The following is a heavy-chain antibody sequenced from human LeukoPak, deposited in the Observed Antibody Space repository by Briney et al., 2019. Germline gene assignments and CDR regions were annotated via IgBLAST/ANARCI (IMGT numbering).Heavy chain of an antibody. V-gene: IGHV4-38-2*01. CDR1: GYSISSGYY. D-gene: IGHD3-3*01. Sequence: PSETLSLTCAVSGYSISSGYYWGWIRQPPGKGLEWIGSIYHSGSTYYNPSLKSRVTISVDTSKNQFSLKLSSVTAADTAVYYCARTRSDFWSGYPLRFDPWGQGTLVTVSS. J-gene: IGHJ5*02. CDR2: IYHSGST. CDR3: ARTRSDFWSGYPLRFDP.